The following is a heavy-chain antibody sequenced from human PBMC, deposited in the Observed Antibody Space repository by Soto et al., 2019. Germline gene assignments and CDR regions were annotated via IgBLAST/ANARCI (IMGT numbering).Heavy chain of an antibody. V-gene: IGHV5-51*01. CDR1: GYSFTSCW. J-gene: IGHJ6*01. Sequence: GESLKISCKGSGYSFTSCWIGWVRQMPGKGLEWMGIIYPGDSDTRYSPSFQGQVTISAAKSISTAYLQWSSLKASDTAMYYCAKRGCSCTSSFGGMDVGRQGTTVTVSS. D-gene: IGHD2-2*01. CDR3: AKRGCSCTSSFGGMDV. CDR2: IYPGDSDT.